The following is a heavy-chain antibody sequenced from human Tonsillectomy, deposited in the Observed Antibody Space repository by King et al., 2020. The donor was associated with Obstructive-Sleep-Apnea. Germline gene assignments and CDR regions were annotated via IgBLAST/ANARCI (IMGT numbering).Heavy chain of an antibody. CDR1: GGSISTYY. CDR2: IYYSGST. V-gene: IGHV4-59*03. D-gene: IGHD4-17*01. Sequence: QLQESGPGLVKPSATLSLTCTVSGGSISTYYWSWIRQPPGKGLEWIGYIYYSGSTNYNPSLQSRVTISVDTSKNQFSLKLSSVTAADTAVYYCAKNLSPTDWGQGTLVTVSS. CDR3: AKNLSPTD. J-gene: IGHJ4*02.